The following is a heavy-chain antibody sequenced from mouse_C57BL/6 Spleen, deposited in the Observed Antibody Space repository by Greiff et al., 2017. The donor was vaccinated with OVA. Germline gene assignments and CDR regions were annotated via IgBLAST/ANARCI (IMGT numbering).Heavy chain of an antibody. J-gene: IGHJ2*01. CDR3: ARRAQALDY. CDR1: GFTFSDYG. Sequence: EVKVVESGGGLVKPGGSLKLSCAASGFTFSDYGMHWVRQAPEKGLEWVAYISSGSSTIYYADTVKGRFTISRDNAKNTLFLQMTSLMAEDTAMYYCARRAQALDYWGQGTTLTVSS. CDR2: ISSGSSTI. D-gene: IGHD3-2*02. V-gene: IGHV5-17*01.